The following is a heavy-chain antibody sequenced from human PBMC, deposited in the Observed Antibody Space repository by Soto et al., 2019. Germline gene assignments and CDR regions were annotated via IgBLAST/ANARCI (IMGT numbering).Heavy chain of an antibody. Sequence: EVQLVESGGGSVQPGGSLRPSCAASGFTFSRYWMHWVRQAPGKGLVWVSRINIYGSSTDYADSVKGRFTISRDNAKNTLYLQMNSLRVEDTAVYYCARGWIGDLNDAFDIWGQGTMVTVSS. V-gene: IGHV3-74*01. CDR2: INIYGSST. D-gene: IGHD2-2*03. CDR3: ARGWIGDLNDAFDI. J-gene: IGHJ3*02. CDR1: GFTFSRYW.